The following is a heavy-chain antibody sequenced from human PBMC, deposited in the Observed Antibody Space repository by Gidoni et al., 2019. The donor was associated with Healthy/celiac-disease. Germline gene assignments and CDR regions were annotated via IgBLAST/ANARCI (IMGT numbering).Heavy chain of an antibody. V-gene: IGHV3-30*04. D-gene: IGHD3-3*01. CDR3: AREELDFWSGPCGMDV. Sequence: LVASGGGVAQPGSSLRPSCSRSGFTFSISAMHWVRLAQGKGLGWVAVISDDGSNKYCADAVKGRFTISRDNSKNTLYLQMNSLRAEDTAVYYCAREELDFWSGPCGMDVWGQGTTVTVSS. J-gene: IGHJ6*02. CDR2: ISDDGSNK. CDR1: GFTFSISA.